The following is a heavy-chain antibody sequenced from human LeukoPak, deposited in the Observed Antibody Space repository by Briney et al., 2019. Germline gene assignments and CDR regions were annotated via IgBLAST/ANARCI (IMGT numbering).Heavy chain of an antibody. D-gene: IGHD2-2*01. Sequence: GRSLRLSCAASGFTFSSYAMHWVRQAPGKGLEWVAVIPYDGSNKYYADSVKGRFTISRDNSKNTLYLQMNSLRAEDTAVYYCARTLSQLLAFDYWGQGTLVTVSS. CDR3: ARTLSQLLAFDY. CDR2: IPYDGSNK. V-gene: IGHV3-30-3*01. J-gene: IGHJ4*02. CDR1: GFTFSSYA.